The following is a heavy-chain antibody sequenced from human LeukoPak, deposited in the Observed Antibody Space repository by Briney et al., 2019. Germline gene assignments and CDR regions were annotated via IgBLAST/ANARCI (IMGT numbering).Heavy chain of an antibody. D-gene: IGHD6-19*01. CDR2: ITEDGRDI. Sequence: GGSLRLSCAASQFSISYDWMHWVRQAPGKGLEWVASITEDGRDIHYLDSVKGRFSISRDNAKNSLYLEMNTLRAEDTAVYYCVRGSGWFFGLWGQGSLVTVS. CDR1: QFSISYDW. CDR3: VRGSGWFFGL. J-gene: IGHJ4*02. V-gene: IGHV3-7*01.